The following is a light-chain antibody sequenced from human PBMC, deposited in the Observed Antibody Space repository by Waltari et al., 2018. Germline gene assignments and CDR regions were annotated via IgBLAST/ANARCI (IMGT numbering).Light chain of an antibody. V-gene: IGLV4-69*01. Sequence: QLVLTQSPSASASLGASVKLTCTLSSGHSNYAIAWHQQQAEKGPRYLMKINRDGSHNKGDGIPDRFSGSTSGAERYLTISSLQSEDEADYYCQTWGAGIRVFETGTKVTVL. CDR3: QTWGAGIRV. CDR2: INRDGSH. J-gene: IGLJ1*01. CDR1: SGHSNYA.